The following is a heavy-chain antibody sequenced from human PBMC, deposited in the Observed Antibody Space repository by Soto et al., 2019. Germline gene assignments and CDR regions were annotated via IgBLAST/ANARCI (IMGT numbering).Heavy chain of an antibody. V-gene: IGHV1-58*01. D-gene: IGHD1-26*01. CDR1: GYTFTSSA. J-gene: IGHJ3*02. CDR3: AAAREPLTDAFEI. CDR2: IVVGSGNT. Sequence: SVKVSCKASGYTFTSSAVQWVRQARGQRLEWIGWIVVGSGNTNYAQKFQERVTITRDMSTSTAYMELSSLRSEDTAVYYCAAAREPLTDAFEIWGQGTMVTVSS.